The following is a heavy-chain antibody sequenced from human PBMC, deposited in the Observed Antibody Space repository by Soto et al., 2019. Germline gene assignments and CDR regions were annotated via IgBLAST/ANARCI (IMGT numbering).Heavy chain of an antibody. D-gene: IGHD3-22*01. Sequence: GGSLILSCAASGFTFSSYLMHWVRQAPGKAPVWVSRINTDGSSTTYADSVKGRFTISRDNAKNMLFLQMHSLTAEDTAVYYCSSGFLSFWGQGTLVTVSS. CDR3: SSGFLSF. CDR2: INTDGSST. J-gene: IGHJ4*02. V-gene: IGHV3-74*01. CDR1: GFTFSSYL.